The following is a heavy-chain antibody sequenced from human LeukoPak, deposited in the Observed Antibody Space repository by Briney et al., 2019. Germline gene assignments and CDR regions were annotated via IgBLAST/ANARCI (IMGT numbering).Heavy chain of an antibody. J-gene: IGHJ4*02. V-gene: IGHV3-74*01. D-gene: IGHD6-13*01. CDR3: ASANSSSWPHEYDY. Sequence: GGSLRLSCAASGFTFSNYWMHWVRQAPGKGPVWVSRIKSDGSSTRFADSVQGRFTISRDNGKNAVYLQMNSLRAEDTAVYYCASANSSSWPHEYDYWGQGTLVTVSS. CDR1: GFTFSNYW. CDR2: IKSDGSST.